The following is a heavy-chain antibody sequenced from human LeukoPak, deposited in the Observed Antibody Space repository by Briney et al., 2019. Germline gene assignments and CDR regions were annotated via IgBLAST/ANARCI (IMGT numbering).Heavy chain of an antibody. CDR1: GGSFSGYY. CDR2: INHSGST. Sequence: SETLSLTCAVYGGSFSGYYWSWIRQPPGKGLEWIGEINHSGSTNYNPSLKSRVTISVDTSKNQFSPKLSSVTAADTAVYYCARRGYSGYVSSLDYWGQGTLVTVSS. V-gene: IGHV4-34*01. J-gene: IGHJ4*02. D-gene: IGHD5-12*01. CDR3: ARRGYSGYVSSLDY.